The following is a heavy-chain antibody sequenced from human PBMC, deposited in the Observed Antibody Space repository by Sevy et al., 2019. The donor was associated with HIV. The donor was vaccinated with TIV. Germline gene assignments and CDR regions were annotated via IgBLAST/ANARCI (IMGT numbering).Heavy chain of an antibody. CDR3: ARDPATGWFDP. J-gene: IGHJ5*02. CDR2: IDYSGNA. Sequence: SETLSLTCTVSGDSIGDYYWSWIRQTPGKGLEWTGYIDYSGNAHYNPSLKSRVTMSVDTSKNHFSLKLNSVTAADTALYYCARDPATGWFDPWGQGTLVTVSS. CDR1: GDSIGDYY. V-gene: IGHV4-59*01.